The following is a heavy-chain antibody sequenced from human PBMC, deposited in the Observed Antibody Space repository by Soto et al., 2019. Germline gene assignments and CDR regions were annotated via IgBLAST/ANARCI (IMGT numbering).Heavy chain of an antibody. J-gene: IGHJ4*02. V-gene: IGHV4-61*01. D-gene: IGHD2-2*01. Sequence: QVQLQESGPGLVKPSETLSLTCTVSGGSVSSGSNYWSWIRPPPGKGLEWIGYIYYSGSTNYNPSLKSRVTISVDTSKNQFSLKLSSVTAADTAVYYCARCRTSFDYWGQGTPVTVSS. CDR3: ARCRTSFDY. CDR1: GGSVSSGSNY. CDR2: IYYSGST.